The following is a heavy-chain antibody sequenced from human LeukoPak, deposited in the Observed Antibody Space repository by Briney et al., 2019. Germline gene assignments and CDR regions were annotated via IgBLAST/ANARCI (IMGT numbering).Heavy chain of an antibody. Sequence: ASVKVSRKASGYTFTGYFMHWGREAPGQGLEWMGWINPNSGGTSYLQNFQGRVTMTRDTSISTAYMDLSRMRSDDTAVYYCARGRPGDYFDYWGQGTLVTVSS. V-gene: IGHV1-2*02. J-gene: IGHJ4*02. CDR2: INPNSGGT. CDR1: GYTFTGYF. CDR3: ARGRPGDYFDY. D-gene: IGHD6-25*01.